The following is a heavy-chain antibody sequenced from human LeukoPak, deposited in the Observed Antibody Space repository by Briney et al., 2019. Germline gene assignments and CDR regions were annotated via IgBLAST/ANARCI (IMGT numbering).Heavy chain of an antibody. D-gene: IGHD3-22*01. V-gene: IGHV3-23*01. J-gene: IGHJ4*02. CDR2: ITGSGGSI. CDR3: PKDVGYHYDTRFPT. CDR1: GFTLTSYA. Sequence: RGSLRPSCAASGFTLTSYAISWVRHAPGEGQGWVSDITGSGGSINYADSVKGPFTISRDNSKNTPYLRIDRLRAAATAVYYVPKDVGYHYDTRFPTWGKGTPVTVSS.